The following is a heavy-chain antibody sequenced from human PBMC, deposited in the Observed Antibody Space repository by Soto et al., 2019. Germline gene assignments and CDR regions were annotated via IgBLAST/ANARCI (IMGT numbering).Heavy chain of an antibody. J-gene: IGHJ5*02. V-gene: IGHV4-34*01. CDR2: INHSGST. Sequence: SETLSLTCAVYGGSFSGYYWSWIRQPPGKGLEWIGEINHSGSTNYNPSLKSRVTISVDTSKNQFSLKLSSVTAADTAVYYCARATPNWFDPWGQGTLVTVSS. CDR1: GGSFSGYY. CDR3: ARATPNWFDP.